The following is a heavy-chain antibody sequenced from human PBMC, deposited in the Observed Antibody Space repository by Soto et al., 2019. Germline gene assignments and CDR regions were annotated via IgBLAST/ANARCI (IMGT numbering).Heavy chain of an antibody. D-gene: IGHD5-12*01. CDR2: INHSGST. CDR1: GGSFSGYY. Sequence: SETLSLTCAVYGGSFSGYYWSWIRQPPGKGLEWIGEINHSGSTNYNPSLKSRVTISVDTSKNQFSLKLSSVTAADTAVYYCARLPRGYSGYPFDYWGQGTLVTVSS. CDR3: ARLPRGYSGYPFDY. J-gene: IGHJ4*02. V-gene: IGHV4-34*01.